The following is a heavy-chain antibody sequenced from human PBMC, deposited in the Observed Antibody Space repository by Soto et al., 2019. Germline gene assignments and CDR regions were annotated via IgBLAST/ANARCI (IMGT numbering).Heavy chain of an antibody. Sequence: QVQLVQSGAEVKKPGASVKVSCKASGYSRNTYGITWVRQAPGQGLEWMGWISANNDHTNYPQKLQGRVTMTTDTSTSTAYMELRSLTSDDTAMYYCARGTYFDYWGQGTLVTVSS. CDR1: GYSRNTYG. CDR2: ISANNDHT. V-gene: IGHV1-18*01. J-gene: IGHJ4*02. CDR3: ARGTYFDY.